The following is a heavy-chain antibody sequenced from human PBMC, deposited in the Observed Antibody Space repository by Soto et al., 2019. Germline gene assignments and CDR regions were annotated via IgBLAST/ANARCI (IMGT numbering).Heavy chain of an antibody. Sequence: QVQLVESGGGGVQPGRTLRLSCAASGFAFGNYGMHWVRQAPGKGLVWVTVISYDGSHKYYADSVKGRFTISRDNSKNTVYLETNSLRDEDTAVYYCAKRRGDHSNYSWGIDVWGQGTTVTVSS. V-gene: IGHV3-30*18. J-gene: IGHJ6*02. CDR1: GFAFGNYG. D-gene: IGHD4-4*01. CDR3: AKRRGDHSNYSWGIDV. CDR2: ISYDGSHK.